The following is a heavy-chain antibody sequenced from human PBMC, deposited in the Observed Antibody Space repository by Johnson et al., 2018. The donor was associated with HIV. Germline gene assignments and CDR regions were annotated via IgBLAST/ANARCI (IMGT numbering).Heavy chain of an antibody. J-gene: IGHJ3*02. CDR3: ARGRVAAGGMRGGGFDI. D-gene: IGHD6-13*01. Sequence: VQLVESGGGLVKPGGSLRLPCAASGFTFSNAWMTWVRQAPGKGLEWVGRIKSKSDGGTTDYAAPVRGRFTISRDDSKNTLCLQMNSLRAEDTAVYDCARGRVAAGGMRGGGFDIWGQGTMVTVSS. CDR1: GFTFSNAW. CDR2: IKSKSDGGTT. V-gene: IGHV3-15*01.